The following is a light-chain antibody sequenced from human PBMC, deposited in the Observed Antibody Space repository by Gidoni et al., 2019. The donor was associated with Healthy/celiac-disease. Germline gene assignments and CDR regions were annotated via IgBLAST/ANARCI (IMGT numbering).Light chain of an antibody. CDR3: QQYGSSWLT. V-gene: IGKV3-20*01. CDR1: QSVSSSY. J-gene: IGKJ4*01. CDR2: GAS. Sequence: IVLTQSPGTLSLSPGERATLSCRASQSVSSSYLAWYQQKPGQAPRLLIYGASSRATGIPDRFSGSGSGTDFTLTISRLEPEDFAVYYCQQYGSSWLTFGGGTKVEIK.